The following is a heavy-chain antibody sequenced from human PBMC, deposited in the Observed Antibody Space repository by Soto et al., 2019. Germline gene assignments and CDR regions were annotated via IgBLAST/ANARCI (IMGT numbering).Heavy chain of an antibody. CDR1: GYTFTNYG. Sequence: QIQLVQSGAEVKKAGASVKVSCKASGYTFTNYGISWVRQALGQGLEWMGWISAYNDNTNYAQKFQGRVTLTTDTSTVTAYMALRSLTSDDTAVYDCARGGYYEGSGSYSPPRYYGMDVWGQGTTVTVFS. V-gene: IGHV1-18*01. D-gene: IGHD3-10*01. CDR3: ARGGYYEGSGSYSPPRYYGMDV. CDR2: ISAYNDNT. J-gene: IGHJ6*02.